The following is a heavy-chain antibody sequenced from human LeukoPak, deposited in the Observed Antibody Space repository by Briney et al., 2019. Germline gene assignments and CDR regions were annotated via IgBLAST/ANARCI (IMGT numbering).Heavy chain of an antibody. CDR2: ITGSGGGI. CDR3: AKDLGGYYDGSGRLDAFDI. CDR1: GFTFSNFA. V-gene: IGHV3-23*01. Sequence: PGGSLRLSCAASGFTFSNFAMSWVRQAPGKGLEWVSGITGSGGGIYYADSVKGRFTISRDNSKNTLYLQMNSLRAEDTAVYYCAKDLGGYYDGSGRLDAFDIWGQGTKVTVSS. J-gene: IGHJ3*02. D-gene: IGHD3-22*01.